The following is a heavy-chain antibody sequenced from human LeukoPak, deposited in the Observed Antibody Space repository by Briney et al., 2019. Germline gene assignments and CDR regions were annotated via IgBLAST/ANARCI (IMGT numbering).Heavy chain of an antibody. CDR2: INPNIGDT. J-gene: IGHJ4*02. V-gene: IGHV1-2*02. CDR3: ARGADQEFDF. CDR1: GYTFTDYY. Sequence: ASVKVSCKASGYTFTDYYMHWVRQAPGQGLEWMGWINPNIGDTNYAQKFQGRVTMTRDTSTSTLYMDLSSLRSEDTATYFCARGADQEFDFWGQGTLVTVSS.